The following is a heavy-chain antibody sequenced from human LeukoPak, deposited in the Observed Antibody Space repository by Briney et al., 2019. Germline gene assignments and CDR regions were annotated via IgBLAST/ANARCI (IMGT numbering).Heavy chain of an antibody. D-gene: IGHD3-22*01. V-gene: IGHV3-33*01. Sequence: GGSLRLSCAASGFTFSSYGMHWVRQAPGKGLEWVAGIWYDGSNKYYADSVKGRFTISRDNSKNTLYLQMNSLRAEDTAVYYCARVSSYYYDSSGYSRGDDAFDIWGQGTMVTVSS. CDR1: GFTFSSYG. J-gene: IGHJ3*02. CDR3: ARVSSYYYDSSGYSRGDDAFDI. CDR2: IWYDGSNK.